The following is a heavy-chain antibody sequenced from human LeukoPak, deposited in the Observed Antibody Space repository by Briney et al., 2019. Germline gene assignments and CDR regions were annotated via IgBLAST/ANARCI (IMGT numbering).Heavy chain of an antibody. V-gene: IGHV3-33*01. J-gene: IGHJ4*02. CDR1: GFTFSSYG. Sequence: GGSLRLSCAASGFTFSSYGMHWVRQAPGKGLEWVAVIWYDGSNKYYANSVKGRFTISRDNSKNTLYLQMNSLRAEDTAVYYCAGSIAVAGTIDYWGQGTLVTVSS. D-gene: IGHD6-19*01. CDR2: IWYDGSNK. CDR3: AGSIAVAGTIDY.